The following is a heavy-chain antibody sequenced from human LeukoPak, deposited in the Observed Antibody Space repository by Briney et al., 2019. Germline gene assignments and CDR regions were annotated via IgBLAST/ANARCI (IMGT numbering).Heavy chain of an antibody. V-gene: IGHV4-39*07. CDR2: IYYSGST. D-gene: IGHD3-3*01. J-gene: IGHJ4*02. CDR1: GGSISSSSYY. Sequence: SETLSLTCTVSGGSISSSSYYWGWIRQPPGKGLEWIGSIYYSGSTYYNPSLKSRVTISVDTSKNQFSLKLSSVTAADTAVYYCARAGYYDFWRGPLDYWGQGTLVTVSS. CDR3: ARAGYYDFWRGPLDY.